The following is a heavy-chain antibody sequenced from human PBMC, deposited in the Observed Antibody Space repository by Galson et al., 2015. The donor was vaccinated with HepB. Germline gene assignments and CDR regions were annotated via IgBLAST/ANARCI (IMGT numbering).Heavy chain of an antibody. D-gene: IGHD4-17*01. CDR3: ARDHPPYGDSFVLPLAP. Sequence: SLRLSCAASGFTFSSYGMHWVRQAPGKGLEWVAVIWYDGSNKYYADSVKGRFTISRDNSKNTLYLQMNSLRAEDTAVYYCARDHPPYGDSFVLPLAPWGQGTLVTVSS. V-gene: IGHV3-33*01. CDR2: IWYDGSNK. J-gene: IGHJ5*02. CDR1: GFTFSSYG.